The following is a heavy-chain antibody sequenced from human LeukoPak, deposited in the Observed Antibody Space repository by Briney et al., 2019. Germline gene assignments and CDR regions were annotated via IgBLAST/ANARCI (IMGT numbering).Heavy chain of an antibody. CDR3: AREFIAAVGRNWFDP. J-gene: IGHJ5*02. CDR1: GFTFSSYA. CDR2: ISYDGSNK. V-gene: IGHV3-30*04. D-gene: IGHD6-13*01. Sequence: GGSLRLSCAASGFTFSSYAMHWVRQAPGKGLEWVAVISYDGSNKYYAASVKGRFTISRDNSKNTLYLQMNSLRAEDTAVYYCAREFIAAVGRNWFDPWGQGTLVTVSS.